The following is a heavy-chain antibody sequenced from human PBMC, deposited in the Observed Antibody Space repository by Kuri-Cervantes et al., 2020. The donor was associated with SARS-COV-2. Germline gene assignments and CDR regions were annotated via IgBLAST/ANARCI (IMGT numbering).Heavy chain of an antibody. CDR1: GYTFTSYD. D-gene: IGHD3-3*01. V-gene: IGHV1-8*03. Sequence: ASVKVSCKASGYTFTSYDINWVRQATGQRLEWMGWMNPNSGNTGYAQKFQGRVTITRNTSISTAYMELSSLRSEDTAVYYCATGPPYYDPSNWFDPWGQGTLVTVSS. CDR2: MNPNSGNT. CDR3: ATGPPYYDPSNWFDP. J-gene: IGHJ5*02.